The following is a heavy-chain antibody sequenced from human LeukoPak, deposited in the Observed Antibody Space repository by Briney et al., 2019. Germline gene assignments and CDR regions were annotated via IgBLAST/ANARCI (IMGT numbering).Heavy chain of an antibody. CDR3: ARVAVDDSLDY. D-gene: IGHD3-22*01. CDR1: GYTFTGYY. Sequence: ASVKVSCKASGYTFTGYYMHWVRQAPGQGLEWMGRINPNSGGTNYAQKFQGRVIITRDTSLRTAYMERSRLRSDYTAVYYCARVAVDDSLDYWGQGTLVTVSS. CDR2: INPNSGGT. V-gene: IGHV1-2*06. J-gene: IGHJ4*02.